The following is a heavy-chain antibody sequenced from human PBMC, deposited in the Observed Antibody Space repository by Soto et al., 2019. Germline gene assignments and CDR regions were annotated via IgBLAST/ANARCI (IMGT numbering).Heavy chain of an antibody. CDR2: ISWGGGST. CDR3: AKESASDITYFDY. V-gene: IGHV3-43*01. Sequence: PGGFMRHSCAASGLTIVDYTRHWISQAKGKGVEWVSLISWGGGSTYYADSVKGRFTISRDNSKNSLYLQMNSLRTEDTALYYCAKESASDITYFDYWGQGTLVTVSS. D-gene: IGHD2-15*01. J-gene: IGHJ4*02. CDR1: GLTIVDYT.